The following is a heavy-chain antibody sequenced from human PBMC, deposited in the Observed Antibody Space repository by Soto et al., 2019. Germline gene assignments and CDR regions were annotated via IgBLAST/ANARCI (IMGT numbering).Heavy chain of an antibody. D-gene: IGHD1-26*01. V-gene: IGHV3-23*01. Sequence: LRLSCAASGFTFISYPMTWVRQAPGKGLEWVSSITGTGGATSYADSVKGRFTISRDNSKNTLYLQLDNLRVEDTAVYYCTRGRGSWEVPDYWGQGTLVTVSS. CDR1: GFTFISYP. J-gene: IGHJ4*02. CDR2: ITGTGGAT. CDR3: TRGRGSWEVPDY.